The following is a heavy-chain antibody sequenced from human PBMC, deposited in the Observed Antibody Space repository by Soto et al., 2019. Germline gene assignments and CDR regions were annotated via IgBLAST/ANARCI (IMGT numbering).Heavy chain of an antibody. CDR1: GGTFSSSA. D-gene: IGHD5-12*01. V-gene: IGHV1-69*06. Sequence: ASVKVSCKPSGGTFSSSAISWVRQAPGQGLEWMGGIIPIFGTANYAQKFQGRVTITSDKSTSTGYMDLSSLRSEDTAVYYCAGGGGYILDDYYYGMDVWGQGTTVTVSS. CDR3: AGGGGYILDDYYYGMDV. CDR2: IIPIFGTA. J-gene: IGHJ6*02.